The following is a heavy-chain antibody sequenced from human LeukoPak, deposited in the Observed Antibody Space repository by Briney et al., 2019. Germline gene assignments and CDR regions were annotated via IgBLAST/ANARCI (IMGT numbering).Heavy chain of an antibody. D-gene: IGHD3-22*01. CDR2: ISGSGGST. Sequence: GGSLRLSCAASGFTFSIYAMSWVRQAPGKGLEWVSVISGSGGSTYYADSVKGRFTISRDNSKNTLYLQMNSLRAEDTAVYYCAKGCDSSGARDFDYWGQGTLVTVSS. J-gene: IGHJ4*02. CDR3: AKGCDSSGARDFDY. CDR1: GFTFSIYA. V-gene: IGHV3-23*01.